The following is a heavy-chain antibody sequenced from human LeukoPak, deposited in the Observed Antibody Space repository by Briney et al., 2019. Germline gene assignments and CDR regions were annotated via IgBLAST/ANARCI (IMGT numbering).Heavy chain of an antibody. J-gene: IGHJ3*02. D-gene: IGHD4-17*01. V-gene: IGHV3-23*01. CDR1: GFTFSSYA. CDR3: AKDQDDYGDYGVAFDI. CDR2: IGGSGGST. Sequence: GGSLRLSCAASGFTFSSYAMSWVRQAPGKGLEWVSAIGGSGGSTYYADSVKGRFTISRGNSKNTLYLQMNSLRAEDTAVYYCAKDQDDYGDYGVAFDIWGQGTMVTVSS.